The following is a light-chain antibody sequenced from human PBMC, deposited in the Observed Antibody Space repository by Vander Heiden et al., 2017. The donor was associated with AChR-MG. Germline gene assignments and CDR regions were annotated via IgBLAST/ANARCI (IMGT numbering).Light chain of an antibody. CDR2: GAS. Sequence: DIQMTQSPSSLSASVGDRVTITCRASQSISTFLNWYQQKPGKAPKLLIYGASSLQSGVPSRFSCRGSGTDFTLTISSLQPEDFATYYCQQGYISPFTFVPGTKVHIK. CDR3: QQGYISPFT. CDR1: QSISTF. V-gene: IGKV1-39*01. J-gene: IGKJ3*01.